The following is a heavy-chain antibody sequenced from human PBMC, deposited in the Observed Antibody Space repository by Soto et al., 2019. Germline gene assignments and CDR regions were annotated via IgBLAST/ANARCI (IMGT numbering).Heavy chain of an antibody. D-gene: IGHD2-2*01. CDR1: GGSMSDYF. CDR2: KSISGST. Sequence: SETLSLTCTVSGGSMSDYFWTWIRLPAGKRLEWIGRKSISGSTDYNPSLKGRASMSVDTSKNQFSLRLISVTAADTAVYYCARHVSLGYCTPTSCDLLSWFDAWGQGTQVTVSS. J-gene: IGHJ5*02. CDR3: ARHVSLGYCTPTSCDLLSWFDA. V-gene: IGHV4-4*07.